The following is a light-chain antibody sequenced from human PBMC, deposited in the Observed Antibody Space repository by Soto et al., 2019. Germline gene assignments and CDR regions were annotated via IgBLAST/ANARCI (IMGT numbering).Light chain of an antibody. Sequence: QSVLTQPPSVSGAPGQRVTISFTGSSSNIGAGYDVHWYQQLPGTAPKILIYGNSNRPSGVPDRFSGSKSGTSASLAITGLQAEDEADYSCQSYDSSLSVVFGGGTKLTVL. CDR2: GNS. J-gene: IGLJ2*01. CDR1: SSNIGAGYD. V-gene: IGLV1-40*01. CDR3: QSYDSSLSVV.